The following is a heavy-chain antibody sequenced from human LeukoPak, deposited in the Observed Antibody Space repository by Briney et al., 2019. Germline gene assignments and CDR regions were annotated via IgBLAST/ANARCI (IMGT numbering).Heavy chain of an antibody. CDR2: IRVKTKSYAT. V-gene: IGHV3-73*01. D-gene: IGHD1-26*01. J-gene: IGHJ4*02. CDR3: TNMYGGSGSSLDY. CDR1: GFXFSDSV. Sequence: GGSLRLSCAASGFXFSDSVTHWVRQTSGKGLEWVGRIRVKTKSYATAYAESVRGRFTISRDDSKNTAYLQMNSLRTDDTAVYYCTNMYGGSGSSLDYWGPGTLVTVSS.